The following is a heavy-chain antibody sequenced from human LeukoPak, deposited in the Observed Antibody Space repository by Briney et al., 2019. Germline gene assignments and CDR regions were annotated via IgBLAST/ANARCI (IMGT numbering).Heavy chain of an antibody. D-gene: IGHD2-15*01. CDR2: IKQDGSEK. J-gene: IGHJ4*02. CDR3: ARDYCSGGSCLYDY. V-gene: IGHV3-7*03. Sequence: PGGSLRLSCAASGFTFSSYWMSWVRQAPGKGLEWVANIKQDGSEKSYVDSVKGRFTISRDNAKNTLYLQMNSLRAEDTAVYYCARDYCSGGSCLYDYWGQGTLVTVSS. CDR1: GFTFSSYW.